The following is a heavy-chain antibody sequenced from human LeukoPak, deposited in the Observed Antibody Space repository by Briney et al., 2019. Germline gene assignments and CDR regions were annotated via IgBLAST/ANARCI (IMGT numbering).Heavy chain of an antibody. D-gene: IGHD1-1*01. CDR2: INHNSGGT. V-gene: IGHV1-2*02. J-gene: IGHJ4*02. CDR1: GYTFTGYY. Sequence: ASVKVSCKASGYTFTGYYMHWVRQAPGQGLEWMGWINHNSGGTNYAQKFQGRVTMTRDTSISTAYMELSRLRSDDTAVYYCARYTGTTNPFDYWGEGTLVTLSS. CDR3: ARYTGTTNPFDY.